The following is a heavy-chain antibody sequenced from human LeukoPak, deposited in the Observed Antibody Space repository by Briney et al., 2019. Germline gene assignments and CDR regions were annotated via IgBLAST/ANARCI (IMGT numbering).Heavy chain of an antibody. Sequence: SETLSLTCTVSGGSISSSSYYWGWIRQPPGKGLEWIGSIYYSGSTYYNPSLKSRVTISVDTSKNQFSLKLTSVTAADTAVYYCCGSGWFAGPFGYWGQGALVTVSS. CDR1: GGSISSSSYY. V-gene: IGHV4-39*07. D-gene: IGHD6-19*01. CDR2: IYYSGST. J-gene: IGHJ4*02. CDR3: CGSGWFAGPFGY.